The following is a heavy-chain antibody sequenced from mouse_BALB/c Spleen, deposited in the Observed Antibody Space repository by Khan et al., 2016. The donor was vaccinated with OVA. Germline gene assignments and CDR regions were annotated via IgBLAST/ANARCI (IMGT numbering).Heavy chain of an antibody. CDR3: ARHGYGGFAY. Sequence: VQLQQSGPELVKPGASVKIPCKASGYTFTDFIIDWVKQSLGESLEWIGDINPNNGGTIYNQKFKGKATLTVDKSSSTAYMDLRSLTAEDTEVYYCARHGYGGFAYWGQGTLVTVSA. D-gene: IGHD2-2*01. CDR1: GYTFTDFI. J-gene: IGHJ3*01. V-gene: IGHV1-18*01. CDR2: INPNNGGT.